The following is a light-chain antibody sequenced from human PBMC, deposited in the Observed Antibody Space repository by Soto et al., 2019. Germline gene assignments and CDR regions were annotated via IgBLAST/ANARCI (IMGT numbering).Light chain of an antibody. CDR3: CSYTSSTTYV. Sequence: QSALPQPASVSGSPEQSITISCTGTSSDVGSYNYVSWYQQHPGKAPKLMIYEVTNRPSGVSNRFSAFKSGNTASLTISGLQAEDEADYYCCSYTSSTTYVFGTGTKVTV. J-gene: IGLJ1*01. V-gene: IGLV2-14*01. CDR2: EVT. CDR1: SSDVGSYNY.